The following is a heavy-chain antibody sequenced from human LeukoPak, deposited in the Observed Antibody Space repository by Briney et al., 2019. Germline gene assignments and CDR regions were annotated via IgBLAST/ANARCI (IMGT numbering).Heavy chain of an antibody. CDR1: GVTFSGYS. CDR2: ISSRSSEI. CDR3: ARDLSFMAVTDKGGWFDS. D-gene: IGHD6-19*01. V-gene: IGHV3-21*01. Sequence: KPGGGLRDSRADSGVTFSGYSMNWVREAPGEGVGWGSSISSRSSEIYYTDTVTGRFTISRDNAKNSLYLQMNSLRAEDTAVYYCARDLSFMAVTDKGGWFDSWGQGTLVTVSS. J-gene: IGHJ5*01.